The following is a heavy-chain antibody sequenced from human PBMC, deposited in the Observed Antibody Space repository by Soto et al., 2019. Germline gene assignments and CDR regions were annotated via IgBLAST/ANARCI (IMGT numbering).Heavy chain of an antibody. CDR3: ARFGGAARNFDY. D-gene: IGHD6-6*01. J-gene: IGHJ4*02. V-gene: IGHV4-31*03. CDR1: GGSISSGGYY. CDR2: IYYSGST. Sequence: PSETLSLTCTVSGGSISSGGYYWSWIRQHPGKGLEWIGYIYYSGSTYYNPSLKSRVTISVDTSKNQFSLKLSSVTAADTAVYYCARFGGAARNFDYWGQGTLVTVSS.